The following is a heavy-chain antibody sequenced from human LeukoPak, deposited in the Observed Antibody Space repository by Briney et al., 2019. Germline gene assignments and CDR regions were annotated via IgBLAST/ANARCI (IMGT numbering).Heavy chain of an antibody. CDR3: ARDLPFGGVIADYYFDY. CDR1: GGTFSSYA. J-gene: IGHJ4*02. CDR2: IIPIFGIA. Sequence: SVKVSCEASGGTFSSYAISWVRQAPGQGLEWMGRIIPIFGIANYAQKFQGRVTITADKSTSTAYMELSSLRSEDTAVYYCARDLPFGGVIADYYFDYWGQGTLVTVSS. V-gene: IGHV1-69*04. D-gene: IGHD3-16*02.